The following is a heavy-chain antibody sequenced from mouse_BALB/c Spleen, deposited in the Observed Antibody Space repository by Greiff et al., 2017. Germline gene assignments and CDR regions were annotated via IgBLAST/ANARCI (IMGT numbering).Heavy chain of an antibody. V-gene: IGHV5-9-4*01. Sequence: EVHLVESGGGLVKPGGSLKLSCAASGFTFSSYAMSWVRQSPEKRLEWVAESSSGGSYTYYPDTVTGRFTISRDNAKNTLYLEMSSMRSEDSAMYYCARGSPSGFAYWGQGTLVTVSA. CDR1: GFTFSSYA. CDR2: SSSGGSYT. CDR3: ARGSPSGFAY. J-gene: IGHJ3*01.